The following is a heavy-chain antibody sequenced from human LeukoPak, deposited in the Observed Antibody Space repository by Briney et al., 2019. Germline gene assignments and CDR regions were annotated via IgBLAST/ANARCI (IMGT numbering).Heavy chain of an antibody. Sequence: PGGSLRLSCAASGFTFSSYWMHWVRQAPGRGLVWVSRINSDGSSISYADSVKGRFTISRDNAKNTQYLQMNSLRAEDTAVYYCARVFYISPYYDSSGYYAGWGQGTLVTVSS. CDR1: GFTFSSYW. D-gene: IGHD3-22*01. J-gene: IGHJ4*02. CDR3: ARVFYISPYYDSSGYYAG. V-gene: IGHV3-74*01. CDR2: INSDGSSI.